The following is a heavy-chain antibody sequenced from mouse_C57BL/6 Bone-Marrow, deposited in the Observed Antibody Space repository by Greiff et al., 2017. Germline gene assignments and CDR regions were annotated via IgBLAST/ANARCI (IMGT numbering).Heavy chain of an antibody. J-gene: IGHJ3*01. CDR2: IDPSDSYT. CDR3: ARSSWFAY. Sequence: QVQLQQPGAELVMPGASVKLSCKASGYTFTSYWMHWVKQRPGQGLEWIGEIDPSDSYTNSNQKFKGKSTLTVDKSSSTAYMQLSSLTSEDSAVYYCARSSWFAYWGQGTLVTVSA. V-gene: IGHV1-69*01. CDR1: GYTFTSYW.